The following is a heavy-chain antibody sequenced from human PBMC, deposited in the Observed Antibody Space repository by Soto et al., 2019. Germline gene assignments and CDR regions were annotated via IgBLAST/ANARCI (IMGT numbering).Heavy chain of an antibody. Sequence: SETLSLTCTVSGGSIISSSYYWGWIRQPPGKGLEWIGSIYYSGSTYYNPSLKSRVTISVDTSKNQFSLKLSSVTAADTAVYYCARLPTSIAAFYDYYDDYGIDLWAQGTTVTISS. V-gene: IGHV4-39*01. D-gene: IGHD6-13*01. CDR1: GGSIISSSYY. CDR3: ARLPTSIAAFYDYYDDYGIDL. CDR2: IYYSGST. J-gene: IGHJ6*02.